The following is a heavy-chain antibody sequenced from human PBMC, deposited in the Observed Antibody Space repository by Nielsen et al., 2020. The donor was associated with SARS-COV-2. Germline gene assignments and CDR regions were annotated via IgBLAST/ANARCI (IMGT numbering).Heavy chain of an antibody. CDR3: ARGDWVPRQYYYMDV. CDR1: GYSLSNFW. CDR2: IDPDGSFT. J-gene: IGHJ6*04. D-gene: IGHD2-21*02. Sequence: GGSLRLSCKGSGYSLSNFWISWVRQMPGKGLEWVGRIDPDGSFTNYGPSFQGHVTISADKSINTAYLQWNSLKASDSAMYYCARGDWVPRQYYYMDVWGKGTTVTVSS. V-gene: IGHV5-10-1*01.